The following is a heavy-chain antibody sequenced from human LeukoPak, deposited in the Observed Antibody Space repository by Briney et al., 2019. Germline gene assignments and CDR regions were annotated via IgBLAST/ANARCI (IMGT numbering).Heavy chain of an antibody. Sequence: GGSLRLSCAASGFTFGSYSMNWVRQAPGKGLEWVSSISSSSSYIYYADSVKGRFTISRDNAKNTLYLQMNSLRAEDTAVYYCAKVVAIAKHHYYYYMDVWGKGTTVTVSS. CDR2: ISSSSSYI. D-gene: IGHD2-21*01. CDR3: AKVVAIAKHHYYYYMDV. CDR1: GFTFGSYS. V-gene: IGHV3-21*01. J-gene: IGHJ6*03.